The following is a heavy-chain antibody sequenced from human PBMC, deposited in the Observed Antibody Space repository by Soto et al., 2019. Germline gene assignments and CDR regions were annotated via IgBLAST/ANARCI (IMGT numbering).Heavy chain of an antibody. CDR2: SRPDTDDR. J-gene: IGHJ4*02. CDR1: GFNFSRYW. D-gene: IGHD6-13*01. Sequence: VQLVESGGGLVQPGGSLRLSCAASGFNFSRYWMNWVRQAPGKGLEWVANSRPDTDDRFSADSVRGRFSISRGNAKKSLILKMSSLRVEDTAVYYCAREDGTFDYWGQGTLVTVSS. CDR3: AREDGTFDY. V-gene: IGHV3-7*04.